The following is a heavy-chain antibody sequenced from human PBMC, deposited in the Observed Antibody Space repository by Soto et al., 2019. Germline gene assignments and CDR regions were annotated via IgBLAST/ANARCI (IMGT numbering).Heavy chain of an antibody. V-gene: IGHV1-18*01. Sequence: QVQLVQSGAEVKKPGASVKVSCKASGYTFTSYGISWVRQAPGQGLEWMGWISAYNGNTNYAQKLQGRVTMTTDTSTSTAYMELRSLRSDDTAVYYCARVGGEYSSSWWDYYYYYMDVWGKGTTVTVSS. CDR3: ARVGGEYSSSWWDYYYYYMDV. J-gene: IGHJ6*03. CDR2: ISAYNGNT. D-gene: IGHD6-13*01. CDR1: GYTFTSYG.